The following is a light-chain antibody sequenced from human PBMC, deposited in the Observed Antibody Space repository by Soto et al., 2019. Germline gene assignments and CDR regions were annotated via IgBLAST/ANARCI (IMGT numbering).Light chain of an antibody. Sequence: QSALTQPASVSGSPGQSITISCTGTSSDVGNYNYVSWYQHHPGKAPKLMIYDVSNRPSGVSNRFSGSKSGNTASLTISGLQAEDEADYYCSSYTSSSTPRVFGTGTKVTVL. CDR2: DVS. V-gene: IGLV2-14*03. CDR1: SSDVGNYNY. J-gene: IGLJ1*01. CDR3: SSYTSSSTPRV.